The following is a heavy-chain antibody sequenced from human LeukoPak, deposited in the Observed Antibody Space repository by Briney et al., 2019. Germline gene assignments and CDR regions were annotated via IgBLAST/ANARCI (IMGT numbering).Heavy chain of an antibody. Sequence: GGSLRLSCAASGFTFSSYGMHWVRQAPGKGLEWVAFIRYDGSNKYYADSVKGRFTISRDNSKNTLYLQMNSLRAEDTAVYYCAKMGNRLAAAGADYWGQGTLVTVSS. D-gene: IGHD6-13*01. J-gene: IGHJ4*02. V-gene: IGHV3-30*02. CDR1: GFTFSSYG. CDR2: IRYDGSNK. CDR3: AKMGNRLAAAGADY.